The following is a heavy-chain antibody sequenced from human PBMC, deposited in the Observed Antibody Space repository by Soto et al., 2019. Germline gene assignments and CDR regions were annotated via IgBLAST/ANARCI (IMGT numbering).Heavy chain of an antibody. CDR3: ARDPHSSASTGFFFGYFDF. CDR1: GVNFTNSC. V-gene: IGHV1-69*13. D-gene: IGHD6-6*01. CDR2: IVTLFDRA. J-gene: IGHJ4*02. Sequence: SVEVSCKDSGVNFTNSCISWVRPAPGQGPEWMAQIVTLFDRAKYAHNFYGRVTLSADESATPVYMELTSLKYEDTAIYYCARDPHSSASTGFFFGYFDFWGAGTPVTVSS.